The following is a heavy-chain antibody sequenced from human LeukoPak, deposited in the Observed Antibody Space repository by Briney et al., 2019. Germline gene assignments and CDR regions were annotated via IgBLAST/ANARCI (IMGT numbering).Heavy chain of an antibody. D-gene: IGHD6-13*01. J-gene: IGHJ4*02. Sequence: GRSLRLSCAASGFTFSDYTMHWVRQAPGKGLEWVAVISYDGGNKYHADSVKGRFTISRDNSKNTLYLQMNSLRAEDTAVYYCARDALYSSSWSLFDYWGQGTLVTVSS. CDR3: ARDALYSSSWSLFDY. V-gene: IGHV3-30-3*01. CDR1: GFTFSDYT. CDR2: ISYDGGNK.